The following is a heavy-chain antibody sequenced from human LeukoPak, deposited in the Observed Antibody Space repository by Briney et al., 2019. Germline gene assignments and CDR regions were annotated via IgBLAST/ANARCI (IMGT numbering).Heavy chain of an antibody. Sequence: KPSETLSLTCTVSGGSISSNYWNWIRQPPGKGLEWIAYIYYSGSTNHNPSLKSRVTISVDTSENQFSLKLSSVTAADTAVYYCASAPLGELSIDYWGQGTLVTVSS. CDR3: ASAPLGELSIDY. D-gene: IGHD3-16*02. CDR1: GGSISSNY. CDR2: IYYSGST. J-gene: IGHJ4*02. V-gene: IGHV4-59*01.